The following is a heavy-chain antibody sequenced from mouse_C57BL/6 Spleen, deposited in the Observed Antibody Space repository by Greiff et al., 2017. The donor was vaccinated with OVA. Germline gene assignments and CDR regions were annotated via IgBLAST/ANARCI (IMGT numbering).Heavy chain of an antibody. V-gene: IGHV2-9*01. Sequence: QVQLQQSGPGLVAPSQSLSITCTVSGFSLTSYGVDWVRQPPGKGLEWLGVIWGGGSTNYNSALMSRLSISKDNSKSQVFLKMNSLQTDDTAMYYCAKRGIYYGSSPSWYFDVWGTGTTVTVSS. D-gene: IGHD1-1*01. CDR2: IWGGGST. CDR3: AKRGIYYGSSPSWYFDV. J-gene: IGHJ1*03. CDR1: GFSLTSYG.